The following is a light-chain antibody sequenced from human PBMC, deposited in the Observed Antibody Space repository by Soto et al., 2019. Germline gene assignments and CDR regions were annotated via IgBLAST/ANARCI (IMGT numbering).Light chain of an antibody. J-gene: IGKJ1*01. CDR3: QQYYSTLWT. CDR2: WAS. CDR1: QSVLYSSNNKNY. Sequence: DIVMTQSPDSLAVSLGERATINCKSSQSVLYSSNNKNYLAWYHQKPGQPPKLLIYWASTRESGVPDRFSGSGSGTDFTLTISSLQAEDVAVYYCQQYYSTLWTFGQGTKVEIK. V-gene: IGKV4-1*01.